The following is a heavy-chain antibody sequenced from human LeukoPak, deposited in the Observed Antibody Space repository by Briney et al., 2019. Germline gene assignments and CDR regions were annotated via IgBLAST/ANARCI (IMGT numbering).Heavy chain of an antibody. CDR1: GGSISSGGYY. Sequence: SETLSLTCTVSGGSISSGGYYWSWIRQPPGKGLEWIGEINHSGSTNYNPSLKSRVTISVDTSKNQFSLKLSSVTAADTAVYYCARGPKFNPRKYCSSTSCYRLNAFDIWGQGTMVTVSS. D-gene: IGHD2-2*01. J-gene: IGHJ3*02. CDR3: ARGPKFNPRKYCSSTSCYRLNAFDI. V-gene: IGHV4-39*07. CDR2: INHSGST.